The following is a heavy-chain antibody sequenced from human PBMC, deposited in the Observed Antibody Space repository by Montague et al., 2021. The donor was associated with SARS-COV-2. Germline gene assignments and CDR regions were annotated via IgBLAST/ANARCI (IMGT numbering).Heavy chain of an antibody. V-gene: IGHV3-21*01. Sequence: SLRLSCAASGFSFKDYNMNWVRQAPGKGLEWVSSIVISSDHTYYADSVRGRFTISRDNTKDSLYLQMNSLRAEDTAVYYCVRLRTYYPDGSGYYFDYWGQGTLVTVSS. CDR3: VRLRTYYPDGSGYYFDY. J-gene: IGHJ4*02. CDR2: IVISSDHT. D-gene: IGHD3-22*01. CDR1: GFSFKDYN.